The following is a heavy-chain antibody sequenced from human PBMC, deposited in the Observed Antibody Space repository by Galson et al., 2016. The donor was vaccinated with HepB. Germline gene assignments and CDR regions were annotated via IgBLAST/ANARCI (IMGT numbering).Heavy chain of an antibody. V-gene: IGHV2-26*02. J-gene: IGHJ6*04. D-gene: IGHD3-3*01. CDR2: IFSNDET. CDR1: GFSLSDPRVG. Sequence: PALVKPTQTLTLTCTVSGFSLSDPRVGVSWVRQSPGGALEWLAHIFSNDETSYTASLKTRLTISRDTSKNQVVLTMSNVDPADSGTYYCARIPLGWLEDPFPRCYYDGMDAWGRGATVAVSA. CDR3: ARIPLGWLEDPFPRCYYDGMDA.